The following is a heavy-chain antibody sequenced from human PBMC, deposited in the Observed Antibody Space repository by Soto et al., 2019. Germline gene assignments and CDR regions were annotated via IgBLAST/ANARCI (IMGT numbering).Heavy chain of an antibody. Sequence: QVQLVQSGAEVKKPGASVKVSCKASGYTFTSHGISWVRQAPGQGLEWMGWISAYNGDTNYAQKLQGRVTVNTDTTTSTAYMELRSLRSEDTAVYYGAIMVRGSNSAYYHYVDVWGKGTTVTVSS. D-gene: IGHD3-10*01. V-gene: IGHV1-18*01. CDR2: ISAYNGDT. CDR3: AIMVRGSNSAYYHYVDV. CDR1: GYTFTSHG. J-gene: IGHJ6*03.